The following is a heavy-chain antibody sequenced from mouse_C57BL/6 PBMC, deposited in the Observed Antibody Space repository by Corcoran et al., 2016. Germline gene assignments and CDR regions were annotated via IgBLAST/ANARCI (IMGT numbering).Heavy chain of an antibody. CDR2: IYPGSGNT. V-gene: IGHV1-66*01. CDR3: ARIYYDYDGYAMDY. CDR1: GYSFTSYY. Sequence: QVQLQQSGPELVKPGASVKISCKASGYSFTSYYIHWVKQRPGQGLEWIGWIYPGSGNTKYNEKFKGKATLTADTSSSTAYMQLSSLTSEDSAVYYCARIYYDYDGYAMDYWGQGTSVTVSS. J-gene: IGHJ4*01. D-gene: IGHD2-4*01.